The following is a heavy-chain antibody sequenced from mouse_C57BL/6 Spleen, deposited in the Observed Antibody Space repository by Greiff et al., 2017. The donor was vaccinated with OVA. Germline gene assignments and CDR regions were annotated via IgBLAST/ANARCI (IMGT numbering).Heavy chain of an antibody. J-gene: IGHJ3*02. Sequence: EVQLQQSGPGLVKPSQSLSLTCSVTGYSITSGYYWNWIRQFPGNKLEWMGYISYDGSNNYNPSLKNRISITRDTSKNQFFLKLNSVTTEDTATYYCARAVYDGYYVGWGQGTLVTVSA. CDR2: ISYDGSN. V-gene: IGHV3-6*01. CDR3: ARAVYDGYYVG. CDR1: GYSITSGYY. D-gene: IGHD2-3*01.